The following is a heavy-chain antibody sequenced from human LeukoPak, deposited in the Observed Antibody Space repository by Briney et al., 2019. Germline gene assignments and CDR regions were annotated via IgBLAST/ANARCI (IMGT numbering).Heavy chain of an antibody. CDR2: ISAYNGNT. Sequence: ASVKVSCKASGYTFTSYGISWVRQAPGQGLEWMGWISAYNGNTNYAQKLQGRVTMTTDTSTSTAYMELRSLRSDDTAVYYCARDREYYYGRSGYSTFDYWGQGTLVTVSS. CDR3: ARDREYYYGRSGYSTFDY. V-gene: IGHV1-18*01. J-gene: IGHJ4*02. CDR1: GYTFTSYG. D-gene: IGHD3-22*01.